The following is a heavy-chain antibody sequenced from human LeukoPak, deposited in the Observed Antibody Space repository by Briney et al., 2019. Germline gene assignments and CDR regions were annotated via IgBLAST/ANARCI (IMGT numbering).Heavy chain of an antibody. CDR3: ARDKYFGIAMVRGDFDY. J-gene: IGHJ4*02. CDR2: ITFSSTYI. CDR1: GFTFRSYT. Sequence: PGGSLRLSCAASGFTFRSYTMSRVRQAPGKGLEWVSSITFSSTYIYYAGSVNGRITISRDNAKNSLYLQMNSLRAEDTAVYYCARDKYFGIAMVRGDFDYWGQGTLVTVSS. V-gene: IGHV3-21*01. D-gene: IGHD3-10*01.